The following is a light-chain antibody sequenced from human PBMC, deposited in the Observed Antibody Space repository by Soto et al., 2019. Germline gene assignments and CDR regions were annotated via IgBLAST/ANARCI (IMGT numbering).Light chain of an antibody. Sequence: EIVMTQSPATLSVSPGERATLSCRASQSVNSNLAWYQQKPGQAPRHLIYGASTRATGIPARFSGSGSGTEFTLTISSLQSEDFAVYYCQQYNNWPTFGPGTKVDIK. CDR3: QQYNNWPT. CDR1: QSVNSN. V-gene: IGKV3-15*01. CDR2: GAS. J-gene: IGKJ3*01.